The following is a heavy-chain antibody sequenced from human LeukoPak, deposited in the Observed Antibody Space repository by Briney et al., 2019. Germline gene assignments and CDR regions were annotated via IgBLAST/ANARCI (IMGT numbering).Heavy chain of an antibody. CDR3: AVGYCSSTSCRNWFDP. D-gene: IGHD2-2*01. J-gene: IGHJ5*02. CDR1: GGTFISYA. CDR2: IIPILGIA. V-gene: IGHV1-69*04. Sequence: ASVKVSCKASGGTFISYAISWVRQAPGQGLEWMGRIIPILGIANYAQKFQGRVTITADKSTSKAYMELSSLRSEDTAVYYCAVGYCSSTSCRNWFDPWGQGTLVTVSS.